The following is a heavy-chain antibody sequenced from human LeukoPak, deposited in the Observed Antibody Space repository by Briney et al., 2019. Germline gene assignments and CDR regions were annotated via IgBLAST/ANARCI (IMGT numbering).Heavy chain of an antibody. CDR3: ASALWFGELSN. D-gene: IGHD3-10*01. V-gene: IGHV4-59*11. J-gene: IGHJ4*02. CDR2: IYYSGST. Sequence: SETLSLTCTVSGGSISSHYWSWIRQPPGKGLEWIGYIYYSGSTNYNPSLKSRVTISVDTSKNQFSLKLSSVTAADTAVYYRASALWFGELSNWGQGTLVTVSS. CDR1: GGSISSHY.